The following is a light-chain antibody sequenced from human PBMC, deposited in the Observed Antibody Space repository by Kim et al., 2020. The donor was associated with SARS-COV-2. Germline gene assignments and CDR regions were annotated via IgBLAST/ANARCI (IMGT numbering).Light chain of an antibody. J-gene: IGLJ2*01. CDR2: ETS. V-gene: IGLV7-46*01. Sequence: PGRTVTLTCGSSTGPVTSGHYPYCVQQKPCQAPRTLIYETSSRHSWTPARISGSLLGGKAALTLSDAQPEDEADYYCLLSYNNVRIFGGGTKLTVL. CDR3: LLSYNNVRI. CDR1: TGPVTSGHY.